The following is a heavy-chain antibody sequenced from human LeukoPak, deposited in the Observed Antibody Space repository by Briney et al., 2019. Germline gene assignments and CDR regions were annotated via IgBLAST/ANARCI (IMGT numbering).Heavy chain of an antibody. CDR3: AGRYSSLFDY. J-gene: IGHJ4*02. CDR1: GGSISSSSYY. V-gene: IGHV4-39*07. Sequence: SETVSLTCTVSGGSISSSSYYWGWIRQPPGKGLEWIGSIYYSGSTYYNPSLKSRVTISVDTSKNQFSLKLSSVTAADTAVYYCAGRYSSLFDYWGQGTLVTVSS. CDR2: IYYSGST. D-gene: IGHD6-6*01.